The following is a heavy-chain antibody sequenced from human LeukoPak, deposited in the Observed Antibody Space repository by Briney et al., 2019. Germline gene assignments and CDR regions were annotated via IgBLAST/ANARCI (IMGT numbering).Heavy chain of an antibody. CDR2: VNPTRGGK. CDR1: GYTFTSYY. Sequence: ASVKVSFKTSGYTFTSYYMHWVRQAPGQGLEWMGWVNPTRGGKNYAQKFQGRVTITRDTSISTAYMELSRLRSDDTAVYYCARVYYYYDSSGILTLYFDYWGQGTLVTVSS. D-gene: IGHD3-22*01. V-gene: IGHV1-2*02. CDR3: ARVYYYYDSSGILTLYFDY. J-gene: IGHJ4*02.